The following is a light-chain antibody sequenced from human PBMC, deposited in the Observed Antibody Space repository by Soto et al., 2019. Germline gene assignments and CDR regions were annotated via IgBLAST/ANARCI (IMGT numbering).Light chain of an antibody. CDR3: QQFNSYPHT. CDR2: AAS. J-gene: IGKJ4*01. CDR1: QGISSY. Sequence: IPLTQSPSSLSASVGDRVTITCRASQGISSYLAWYQQKPGKAPKLLIYAASTLQSGVPSRFSGSGSGTDFTLTISSLQPEDFATYSCQQFNSYPHTFGGGTKVEIK. V-gene: IGKV1-9*01.